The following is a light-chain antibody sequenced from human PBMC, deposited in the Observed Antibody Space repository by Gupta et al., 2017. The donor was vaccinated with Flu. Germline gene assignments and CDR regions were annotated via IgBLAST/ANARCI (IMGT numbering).Light chain of an antibody. CDR3: AAGDDSRNGVV. V-gene: IGLV1-44*01. Sequence: QSALTQPPSASGTPGQRVTISCSVGSSNIGSNNVNWYHQDPGTAPKFLIYDNNERRSEVPDRFYGSKYGTTAALAISGLQAEDEAHYYCAAGDDSRNGVVFGGGTKLTVL. J-gene: IGLJ2*01. CDR2: DNN. CDR1: SSNIGSNN.